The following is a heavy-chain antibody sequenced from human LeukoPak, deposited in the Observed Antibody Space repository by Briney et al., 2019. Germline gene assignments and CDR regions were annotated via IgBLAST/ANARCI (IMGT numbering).Heavy chain of an antibody. D-gene: IGHD3-10*01. CDR1: GGSISSGDYY. CDR3: ARGPYGSGSYF. CDR2: IYYSGTT. J-gene: IGHJ4*02. V-gene: IGHV4-30-4*01. Sequence: SQTLSLTCTVSGGSISSGDYYWSWIRQPPGKGLEWIGYIYYSGTTYYNPSLKSRVTISVDTSKNQFSLKLTSVTAADTAVYFCARGPYGSGSYFWGQGTLVTVSS.